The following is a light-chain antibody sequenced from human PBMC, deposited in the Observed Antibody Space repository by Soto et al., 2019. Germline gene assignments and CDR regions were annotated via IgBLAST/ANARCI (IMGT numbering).Light chain of an antibody. V-gene: IGLV2-23*01. CDR2: EGS. CDR3: CSYAGSSIVV. CDR1: SSDVGSYNL. Sequence: QSALTQPASVSGSPGQSITISCTGTSSDVGSYNLVSWYQQHPGKAPKLMIYEGSKRPSGVSNRFSGPKSGNTASLTISGLQAEDEADYYCCSYAGSSIVVFGGGTQLTVL. J-gene: IGLJ2*01.